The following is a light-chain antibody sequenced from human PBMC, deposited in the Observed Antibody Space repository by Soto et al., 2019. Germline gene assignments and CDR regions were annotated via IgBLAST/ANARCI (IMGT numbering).Light chain of an antibody. CDR1: RSDVGTYNL. V-gene: IGLV2-23*01. CDR2: EGN. Sequence: QLVLTQPASVSGSPGQSITISCTGTRSDVGTYNLVSWYQRHPGKVPNLIIYEGNKRPSGVSNRFSGSRSGNTASLTISGLQAEDEADYYCSSYTDSSSLVFGGGTKLTVL. CDR3: SSYTDSSSLV. J-gene: IGLJ3*02.